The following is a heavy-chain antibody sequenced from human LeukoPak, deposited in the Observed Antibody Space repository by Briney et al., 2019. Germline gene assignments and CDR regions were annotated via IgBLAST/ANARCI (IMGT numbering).Heavy chain of an antibody. V-gene: IGHV3-33*01. Sequence: PGGSLRLSCAASGFTFSNYGMHWVRQAPGKGLEWVAVIWYDGSNKHYADSVKGRFTISRDNSKYTLYLQMNNLRAEDTAVYYCARAEFALELRLDFDYWGQGTLVTVSS. D-gene: IGHD1-7*01. CDR1: GFTFSNYG. J-gene: IGHJ4*02. CDR3: ARAEFALELRLDFDY. CDR2: IWYDGSNK.